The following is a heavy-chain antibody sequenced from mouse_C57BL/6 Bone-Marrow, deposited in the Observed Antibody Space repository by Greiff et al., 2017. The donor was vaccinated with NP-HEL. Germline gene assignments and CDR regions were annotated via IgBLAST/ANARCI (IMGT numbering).Heavy chain of an antibody. V-gene: IGHV5-4*01. J-gene: IGHJ4*01. D-gene: IGHD2-1*01. CDR2: ISDGGSYT. CDR3: ARIYYGILYYAMDY. CDR1: GFTFSSYA. Sequence: EVQGVESGGGLVKPGGSLKLSCAASGFTFSSYAMSWVRQTPAKRLEWVATISDGGSYTYYPDNVKGRFTISRDNAKNNLYLQMSHLKSEDTAMYYCARIYYGILYYAMDYWGQGTSVTVSS.